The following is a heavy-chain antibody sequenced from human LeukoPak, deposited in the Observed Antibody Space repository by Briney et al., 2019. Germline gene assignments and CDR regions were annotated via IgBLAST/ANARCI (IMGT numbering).Heavy chain of an antibody. V-gene: IGHV4-34*01. CDR1: GGSFSGYY. CDR3: ARGRLVITFGGVIVMAYFDY. D-gene: IGHD3-16*02. Sequence: SETLSLTCAVYGGSFSGYYWSWIRQPPGKGLEWIGEINHSGSTNYNPSLKSRVTISVDTSKNQFSLKLSSVIAADTAVYYCARGRLVITFGGVIVMAYFDYWGQGTLVTVSS. J-gene: IGHJ4*02. CDR2: INHSGST.